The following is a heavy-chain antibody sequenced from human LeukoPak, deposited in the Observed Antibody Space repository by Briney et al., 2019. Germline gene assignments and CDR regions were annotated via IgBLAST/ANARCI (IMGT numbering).Heavy chain of an antibody. CDR1: GFSFRDYD. D-gene: IGHD3-10*01. Sequence: PGGSLRLSCVASGFSFRDYDMHWVRQPPGKGLEWVAFIRYDGSTSYYAESVKGRFTIFRDNSKNTLYLQIDSLRPEDTAVHYCAKAIARGADYWGQGTLVTVSS. V-gene: IGHV3-30*02. CDR3: AKAIARGADY. J-gene: IGHJ4*02. CDR2: IRYDGSTS.